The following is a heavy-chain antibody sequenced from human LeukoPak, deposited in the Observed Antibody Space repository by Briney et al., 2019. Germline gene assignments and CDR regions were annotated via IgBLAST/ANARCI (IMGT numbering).Heavy chain of an antibody. CDR1: GFTFNTYG. CDR2: ISGSGGAT. CDR3: AKDQRITMIVVVISYFDY. J-gene: IGHJ4*02. D-gene: IGHD3-22*01. V-gene: IGHV3-23*01. Sequence: GGSLRLSCAASGFTFNTYGMSWVRQAPGKGLEWVSGISGSGGATYYADSVKGRFTISRDNSKNTLYLQMNSLRAEDTAVYYCAKDQRITMIVVVISYFDYWGQGTPVTVSS.